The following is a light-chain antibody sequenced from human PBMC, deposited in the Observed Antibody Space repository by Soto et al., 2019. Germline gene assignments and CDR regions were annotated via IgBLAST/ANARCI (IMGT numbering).Light chain of an antibody. CDR1: QDISWR. J-gene: IGKJ1*01. V-gene: IGKV1-12*01. Sequence: DIQMTQSPSLVSASVGDSVSISCRASQDISWRLAWFQQRPGKAPRLLVYAASTLQSGVPSGFSGSGSGTDCTLNLSSLHPEGCATYFCQQAKTFPRTFGQGTKVDVK. CDR2: AAS. CDR3: QQAKTFPRT.